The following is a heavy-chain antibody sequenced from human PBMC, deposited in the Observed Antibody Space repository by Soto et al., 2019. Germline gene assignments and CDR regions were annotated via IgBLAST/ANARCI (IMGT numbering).Heavy chain of an antibody. CDR2: IYYSGST. D-gene: IGHD4-17*01. CDR3: ARDSASVTTLRYYYYGMDV. V-gene: IGHV4-39*07. Sequence: SETLSLTCTVSGGSISSSSYYWGWIRQPPGKGLEWIGSIYYSGSTYYNPSLKSRVTISVDTSKNQFSLKLSSVTAADTAVYYCARDSASVTTLRYYYYGMDVWGQGTTVTVSS. J-gene: IGHJ6*02. CDR1: GGSISSSSYY.